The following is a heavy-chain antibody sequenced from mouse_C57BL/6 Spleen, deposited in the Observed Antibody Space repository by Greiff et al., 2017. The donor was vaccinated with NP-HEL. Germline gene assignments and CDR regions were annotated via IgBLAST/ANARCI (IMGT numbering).Heavy chain of an antibody. D-gene: IGHD1-1*02. CDR1: GYTFTSYW. Sequence: QVQLKQPGAELVRPGTSVKLSCKASGYTFTSYWMHWVKQRPGQGLEWIGVIDPSDSYTNYNQKFKGKATLTVDTSSSTAYMQLSSLTSEDSAVYYCARLGGAGYFDVWGTGTTVTVSS. CDR3: ARLGGAGYFDV. J-gene: IGHJ1*03. V-gene: IGHV1-59*01. CDR2: IDPSDSYT.